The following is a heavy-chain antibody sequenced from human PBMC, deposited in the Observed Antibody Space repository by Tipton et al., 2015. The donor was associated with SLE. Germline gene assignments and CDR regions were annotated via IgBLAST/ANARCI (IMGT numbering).Heavy chain of an antibody. CDR1: GGSFSGYY. CDR3: ARGLTQSPDY. D-gene: IGHD2-15*01. J-gene: IGHJ4*02. Sequence: TLSLTCAVYGGSFSGYYWSWIRQPPGKGLEWIGKINHSGSTNYNPSLKSRVTISADTSKNQFSLKLSSMTAADTAVYYCARGLTQSPDYWGQGTLVTVSS. V-gene: IGHV4-34*01. CDR2: INHSGST.